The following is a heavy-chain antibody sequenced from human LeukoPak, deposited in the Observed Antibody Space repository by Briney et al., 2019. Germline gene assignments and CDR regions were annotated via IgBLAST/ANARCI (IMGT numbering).Heavy chain of an antibody. CDR2: IWYDGSNK. Sequence: PGGSLRLSRAASGFTFSSYGMHWVRQAPGKGLEWVAVIWYDGSNKYYADSVKGRFTISRDNSKNTLYLQMNSLRAEDTAVYYCATRSVYYDSSGYTFDYWGQGTLVTVSS. V-gene: IGHV3-33*01. CDR1: GFTFSSYG. CDR3: ATRSVYYDSSGYTFDY. J-gene: IGHJ4*02. D-gene: IGHD3-22*01.